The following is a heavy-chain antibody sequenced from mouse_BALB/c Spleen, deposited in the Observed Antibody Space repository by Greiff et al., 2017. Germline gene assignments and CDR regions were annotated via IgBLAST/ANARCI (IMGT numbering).Heavy chain of an antibody. CDR3: ARDDYALMDY. D-gene: IGHD2-4*01. J-gene: IGHJ4*01. V-gene: IGHV5-12-2*01. Sequence: EVKLMESGGGLVQPGGSLKLSCAASGFTFSSYTMSWVRQTPEKRLEWVAYISNGGGSTYYPDTVKGRFTISRDNAKNTLYLQMSSLKSEDTAMYYCARDDYALMDYWGQGTSVTVSS. CDR1: GFTFSSYT. CDR2: ISNGGGST.